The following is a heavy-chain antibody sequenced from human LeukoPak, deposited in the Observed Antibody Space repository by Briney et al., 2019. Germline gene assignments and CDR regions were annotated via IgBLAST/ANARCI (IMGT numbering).Heavy chain of an antibody. Sequence: SETLSLTCTISGYSISSGYYWGWIRQPPGKGLEWIGSRYHRGSTYDNPSLKSRVTISVDTSKNQFSLNLTSVTAADTAVYYCAQFDSGGYYSTYWGQGTLVTVSS. CDR2: RYHRGST. CDR1: GYSISSGYY. CDR3: AQFDSGGYYSTY. D-gene: IGHD3-22*01. J-gene: IGHJ4*02. V-gene: IGHV4-38-2*02.